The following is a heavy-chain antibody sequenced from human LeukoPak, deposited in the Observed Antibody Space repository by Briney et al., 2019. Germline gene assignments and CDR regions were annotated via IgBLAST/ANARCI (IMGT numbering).Heavy chain of an antibody. Sequence: ASVRVSCKDSGYIYTGSYIQWARHAPGQGLEWMGWINPRSGGTNYAQKSQGRVTMTRDTSNTTAYMELNSLRSDDTPVYYCVKLQWDFRSGFDNCGQGTLVTVSS. CDR3: VKLQWDFRSGFDN. CDR2: INPRSGGT. D-gene: IGHD3-3*01. J-gene: IGHJ4*01. CDR1: GYIYTGSY. V-gene: IGHV1-2*02.